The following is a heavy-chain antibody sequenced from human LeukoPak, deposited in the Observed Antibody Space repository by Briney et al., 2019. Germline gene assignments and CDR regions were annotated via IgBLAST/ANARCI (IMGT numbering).Heavy chain of an antibody. CDR1: GDSVSSNSAA. CDR3: AREDCSGGSCYGGFDY. V-gene: IGHV6-1*01. J-gene: IGHJ4*02. Sequence: SQTLSLTCAISGDSVSSNSAAWNWIRQSPSRGLQCLGRTYYRSKWYNDYAVSVKSRITINPDTPKNQFSLRLNSVTPEDTAVYYCAREDCSGGSCYGGFDYWGQGTLVTVSS. D-gene: IGHD2-15*01. CDR2: TYYRSKWYN.